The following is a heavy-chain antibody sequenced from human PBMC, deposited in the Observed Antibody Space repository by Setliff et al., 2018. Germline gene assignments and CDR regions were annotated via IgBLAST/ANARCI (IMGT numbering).Heavy chain of an antibody. CDR3: AMGGDGYNQGYFDY. CDR1: GFTISNYW. J-gene: IGHJ4*02. Sequence: PGGSLRLSCAASGFTISNYWMSWVRQAPGKGLEWVANIKQDGSNKYYADSVKGRFTISRDNSKNTLYLQMNSLRAEDTAVYYCAMGGDGYNQGYFDYWGQGTLVTVSS. V-gene: IGHV3-7*01. CDR2: IKQDGSNK. D-gene: IGHD3-16*01.